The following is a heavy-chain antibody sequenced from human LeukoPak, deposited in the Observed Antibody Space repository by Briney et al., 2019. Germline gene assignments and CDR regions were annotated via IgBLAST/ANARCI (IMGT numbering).Heavy chain of an antibody. J-gene: IGHJ4*02. CDR2: IYHTGGT. CDR3: SRASSTSFYDF. Sequence: SETLSLTCTVSGGSISSNSYYWGWIRQPPGKGLAWIATIYHTGGTYYNPSLKSRVTMSIDTSKNQFSLKLSSVTAADTALYYCSRASSTSFYDFWGQGTLVTVSS. CDR1: GGSISSNSYY. V-gene: IGHV4-39*07. D-gene: IGHD2/OR15-2a*01.